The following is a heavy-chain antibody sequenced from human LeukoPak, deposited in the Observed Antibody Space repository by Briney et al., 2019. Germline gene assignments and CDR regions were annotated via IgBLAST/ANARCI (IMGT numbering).Heavy chain of an antibody. D-gene: IGHD3-22*01. V-gene: IGHV3-15*01. CDR1: GFTFSNAW. Sequence: GGSLRLSCAASGFTFSNAWMSWVRQAPGKGLEWVGRIKSKADGGTTDYAAPVKGRFTISRDDSKNTLYLQMNSLKTEDTAVYYCTTAISITMIVVSWGQGTLVTVSS. CDR2: IKSKADGGTT. J-gene: IGHJ4*02. CDR3: TTAISITMIVVS.